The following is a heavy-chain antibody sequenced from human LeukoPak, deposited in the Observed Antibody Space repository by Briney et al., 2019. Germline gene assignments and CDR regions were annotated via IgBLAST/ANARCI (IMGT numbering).Heavy chain of an antibody. CDR2: IIPMFGTT. J-gene: IGHJ6*03. V-gene: IGHV1-69*06. CDR1: GGKFISYD. Sequence: GASVKVTRKGSGGKFISYDISWVRQAPGQGLEWMGGIIPMFGTTNYAQKFRDRVTITADKYTTTAYLELSSLRSDVTVVYYCVRGTYSVYELGSYMDVWGKGTTVIVSS. CDR3: VRGTYSVYELGSYMDV. D-gene: IGHD5/OR15-5a*01.